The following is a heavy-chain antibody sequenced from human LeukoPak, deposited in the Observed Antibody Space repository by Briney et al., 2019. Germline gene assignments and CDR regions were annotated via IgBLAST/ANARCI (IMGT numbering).Heavy chain of an antibody. CDR1: GGSISSYY. Sequence: SEPLSLTCTFSGGSISSYYWSWIRQPPGKGLEWIGYIYYSGSTNYNPSLKGRVTISVDTSKNQFSLKLSSVTAADTAVYYCAREVSDSSGYSDYYFDYWGQGTLVTVSS. V-gene: IGHV4-59*13. J-gene: IGHJ4*02. CDR2: IYYSGST. D-gene: IGHD3-22*01. CDR3: AREVSDSSGYSDYYFDY.